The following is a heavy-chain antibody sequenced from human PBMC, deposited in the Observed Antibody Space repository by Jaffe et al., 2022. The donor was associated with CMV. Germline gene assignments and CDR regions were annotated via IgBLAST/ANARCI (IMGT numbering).Heavy chain of an antibody. D-gene: IGHD3-22*01. CDR1: GYSFTSYW. J-gene: IGHJ5*02. CDR2: IDPSDSYT. Sequence: EVQLVQSGAEVKKPGESLRISCKGSGYSFTSYWISWVRQMPGKGLEWMGRIDPSDSYTNYSPSFQGHVTISADKSISTAYLQWSSLKASDTAMYYCARHLGEGITMIVDNWFDPWGQGTLVTVSS. V-gene: IGHV5-10-1*03. CDR3: ARHLGEGITMIVDNWFDP.